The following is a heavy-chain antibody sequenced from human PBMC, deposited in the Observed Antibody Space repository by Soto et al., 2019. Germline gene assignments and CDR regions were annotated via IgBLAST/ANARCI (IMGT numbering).Heavy chain of an antibody. CDR3: AKPWSGSYCLIDY. CDR1: GVTFSSYA. V-gene: IGHV3-23*01. D-gene: IGHD1-26*01. CDR2: IDDSGDNA. J-gene: IGHJ4*02. Sequence: EVQLLESGGGLVQPGGSLRLSCGASGVTFSSYAMSWVRQSPGKGLELVSSIDDSGDNAYYADSVKGRLTISRDNSKNTLYLQMNGLRSEDTAIYYCAKPWSGSYCLIDYWGQGTLVTVSS.